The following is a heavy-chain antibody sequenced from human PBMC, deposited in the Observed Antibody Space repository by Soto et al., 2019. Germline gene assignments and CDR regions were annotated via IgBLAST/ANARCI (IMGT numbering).Heavy chain of an antibody. CDR1: GFTFSSSE. Sequence: DVQLVESGGGLVQPGGSLRLSCAVSGFTFSSSEMYWVRQAPGKGLEWISYIHPSGQPIFYADSVKGRFTSSRDNANNSLFLQMNSLRAEDTAVYYCARRASRWGQGTMVTVSS. CDR2: IHPSGQPI. J-gene: IGHJ3*01. D-gene: IGHD1-26*01. CDR3: ARRASR. V-gene: IGHV3-48*03.